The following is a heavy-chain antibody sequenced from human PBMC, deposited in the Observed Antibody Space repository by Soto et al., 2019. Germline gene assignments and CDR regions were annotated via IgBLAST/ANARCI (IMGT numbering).Heavy chain of an antibody. J-gene: IGHJ4*02. V-gene: IGHV3-23*01. Sequence: GGSLRLSCAASGFTFSSYAMSWVRQAPGKGLEWVSAISGSGGSTYYADSVKGRFTISRDNSKNTLYLQMNSLRAEDTAVYYCAKDQGLKLHLGEPVDYWGQGTLVTVSS. CDR3: AKDQGLKLHLGEPVDY. CDR2: ISGSGGST. CDR1: GFTFSSYA. D-gene: IGHD3-16*01.